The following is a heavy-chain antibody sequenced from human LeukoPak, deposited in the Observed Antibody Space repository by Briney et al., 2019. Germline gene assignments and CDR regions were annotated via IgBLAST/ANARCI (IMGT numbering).Heavy chain of an antibody. D-gene: IGHD3-3*01. J-gene: IGHJ4*02. V-gene: IGHV3-33*06. CDR3: AKTIHSDFWRGYYSYFDY. Sequence: GGSLRLSCAASGFTFRSYGLHWVRQAPGKGLEWVAVIWYDGSNKYYADSVKGRFTISRDNSKNTLYLQMSSLGAGDTAIYYCAKTIHSDFWRGYYSYFDYWGRGTLVTVSS. CDR1: GFTFRSYG. CDR2: IWYDGSNK.